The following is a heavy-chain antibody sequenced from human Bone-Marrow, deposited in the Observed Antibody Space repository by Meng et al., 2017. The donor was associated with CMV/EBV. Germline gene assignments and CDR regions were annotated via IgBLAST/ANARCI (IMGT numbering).Heavy chain of an antibody. CDR2: IYYSGST. CDR3: ARGYCSSTSCYNYYYYYGMDV. V-gene: IGHV4-39*07. J-gene: IGHJ6*02. CDR1: GGSISSSSYY. Sequence: SETLSLTCTVSGGSISSSSYYWGWIRQPPGKGLEWIGSIYYSGSTYYNPSLKSRVTISVDTSKNQFSLKLSSVTAADTAVYYCARGYCSSTSCYNYYYYYGMDVWGQGTTVTVSS. D-gene: IGHD2-2*01.